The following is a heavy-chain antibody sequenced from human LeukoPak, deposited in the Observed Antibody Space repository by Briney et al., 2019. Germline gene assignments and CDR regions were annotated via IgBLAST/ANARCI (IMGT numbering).Heavy chain of an antibody. CDR3: ARDLVTVAKGFDI. Sequence: SETLSPTCAVSADSFSSHYWTWIRQPPGKGLEWIGYISYIGSTNYNPSLKSRVTISIDTSKNQFSLKLSSVTAADTAVCYCARDLVTVAKGFDIWGQGTMVSVSS. D-gene: IGHD4-17*01. CDR1: ADSFSSHY. J-gene: IGHJ3*02. V-gene: IGHV4-59*11. CDR2: ISYIGST.